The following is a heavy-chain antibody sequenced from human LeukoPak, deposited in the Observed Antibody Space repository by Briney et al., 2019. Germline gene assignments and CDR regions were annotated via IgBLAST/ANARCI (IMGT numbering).Heavy chain of an antibody. CDR3: ARALRGWRAVTLVYYFDY. CDR1: GDSVSSNSAA. V-gene: IGHV6-1*01. CDR2: TYYRSKWYN. Sequence: SQTLSLTCAISGDSVSSNSAAWNWIRQSPSRGLEWLGRTYYRSKWYNDYAVSVKSRITINPDTSKNQFSLQLNSVTPEDTAVYYCARALRGWRAVTLVYYFDYWGQGTLVTVSS. D-gene: IGHD4/OR15-4a*01. J-gene: IGHJ4*02.